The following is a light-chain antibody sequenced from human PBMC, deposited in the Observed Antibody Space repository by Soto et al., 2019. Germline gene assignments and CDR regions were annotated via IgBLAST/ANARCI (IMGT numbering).Light chain of an antibody. CDR3: TSYVANSSFV. V-gene: IGLV2-8*01. CDR2: EVS. CDR1: RSDVGGYYN. J-gene: IGLJ2*01. Sequence: QSALTQPPSASGSPGRSVTSSCTGTRSDVGGYYNVSWYQQLPGKAPKVMIYEVSKRPSGVPDRFSGSKSGNTASLTVSRPQAVDEADCYCTSYVANSSFVFGGGPKLTVL.